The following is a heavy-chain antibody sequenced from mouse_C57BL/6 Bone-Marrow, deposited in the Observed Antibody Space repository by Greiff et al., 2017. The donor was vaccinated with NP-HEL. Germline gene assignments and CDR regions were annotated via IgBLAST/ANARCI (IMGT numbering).Heavy chain of an antibody. CDR3: ARWGYYPYYYAIDY. V-gene: IGHV1-81*01. CDR1: GYTFTSYG. D-gene: IGHD2-3*01. J-gene: IGHJ4*01. Sequence: QVQLKESGAELARPGASVKLSCKASGYTFTSYGISWVKQRTGQGLEWIGEIYPRSGNTYYNEKFKGKATLTADKSSSTAYMELRSLTSEDSAVYFCARWGYYPYYYAIDYWGQGTSVTVSS. CDR2: IYPRSGNT.